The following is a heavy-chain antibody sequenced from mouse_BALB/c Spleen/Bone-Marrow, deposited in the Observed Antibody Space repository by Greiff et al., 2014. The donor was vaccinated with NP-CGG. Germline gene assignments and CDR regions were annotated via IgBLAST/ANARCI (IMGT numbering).Heavy chain of an antibody. CDR1: GFTFSSYA. CDR2: ISSGGST. Sequence: DVHLVESGGGLVKPGGSLKLSCAASGFTFSSYAMSWVRQTPEKRLEWVASISSGGSTYYPDSVKGRFTISRDNARNILYLQMSRLRSEDTAMYYCAREMVTGFAYWGQGTLVTVSA. J-gene: IGHJ3*01. D-gene: IGHD2-2*01. V-gene: IGHV5-6-5*01. CDR3: AREMVTGFAY.